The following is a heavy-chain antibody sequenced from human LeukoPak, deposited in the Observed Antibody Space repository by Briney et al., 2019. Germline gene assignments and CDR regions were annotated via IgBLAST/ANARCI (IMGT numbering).Heavy chain of an antibody. Sequence: GGSLRLPCAASGFTLSSYGMHWVRQAPGKGLEWVAVISYDGSNKYYADSVKGRFTISRDNSKNTLYLQMNSLRAEDTAVYYCAKQSWGSTYYFDYWGQGTLVTVSS. J-gene: IGHJ4*02. CDR3: AKQSWGSTYYFDY. V-gene: IGHV3-30*18. CDR2: ISYDGSNK. CDR1: GFTLSSYG. D-gene: IGHD7-27*01.